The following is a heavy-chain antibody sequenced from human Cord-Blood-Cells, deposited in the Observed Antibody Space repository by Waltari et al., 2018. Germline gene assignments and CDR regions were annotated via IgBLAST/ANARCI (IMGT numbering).Heavy chain of an antibody. D-gene: IGHD6-6*01. CDR1: GYTFTGYY. CDR3: ARDPSSSYYYYYYMDV. CDR2: INPNSGGT. J-gene: IGHJ6*03. V-gene: IGHV1-2*02. Sequence: VQLVQAGAAVKKPGAPVKVSCKASGYTFTGYYMHWLRPAPGQGLEWMGWINPNSGGTNYAQKFQGRVTMTRDTSISTAYMELSRLRSDDTAVYYCARDPSSSYYYYYYMDVWGKGTTVTVSS.